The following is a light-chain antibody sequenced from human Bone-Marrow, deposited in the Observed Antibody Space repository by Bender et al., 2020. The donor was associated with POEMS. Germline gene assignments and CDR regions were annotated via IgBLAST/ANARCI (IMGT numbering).Light chain of an antibody. CDR1: SSDVGGYNY. Sequence: QSALTQPPSASGSPGQSVTISCTGTSSDVGGYNYVSWYQQHPGKAPKLMIYEASKRPSGISTRFSGSKSGNTASLTISGLQREDDGDYYVSSWTTSSTLVFGGGTRMTVL. J-gene: IGLJ3*02. CDR3: SSWTTSSTLV. CDR2: EAS. V-gene: IGLV2-14*01.